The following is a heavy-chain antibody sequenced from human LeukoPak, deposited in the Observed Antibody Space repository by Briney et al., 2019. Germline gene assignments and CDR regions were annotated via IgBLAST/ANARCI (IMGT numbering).Heavy chain of an antibody. CDR3: ARLREIPVFDY. J-gene: IGHJ4*02. CDR1: GFTFTNYW. D-gene: IGHD2-21*01. CDR2: IKQDRSEK. V-gene: IGHV3-7*01. Sequence: GGSLRLSCAASGFTFTNYWMSWVRQAPGKGLELVANIKQDRSEKYYVDSVKGRFTISRDNAKNSLYLQMNSLRAEDTAVYYCARLREIPVFDYWGQGTLVTVSS.